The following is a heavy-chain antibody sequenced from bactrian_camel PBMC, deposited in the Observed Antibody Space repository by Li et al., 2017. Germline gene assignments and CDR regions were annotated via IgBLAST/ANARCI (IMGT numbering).Heavy chain of an antibody. CDR2: IDTYGST. CDR1: GYSISRYC. Sequence: QVQLVESGGGSVQAGGSLRLSCAASGYSISRYCMGWFRQGSGKEREGVAYIDTYGSTTYADSMKGRFTISRDDAKNTLYLQMNSLNPEDTATYFCAAEGYPRMLARAGGYCYLPRWAGPTYLGQGTQVTVS. V-gene: IGHV3S26*01. J-gene: IGHJ4*01. CDR3: AAEGYPRMLARAGGYCYLPRWAGPTY. D-gene: IGHD2*01.